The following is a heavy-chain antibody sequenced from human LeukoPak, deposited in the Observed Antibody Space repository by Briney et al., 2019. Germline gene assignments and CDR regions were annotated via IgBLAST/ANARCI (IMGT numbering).Heavy chain of an antibody. CDR3: ARLTRSGTAFDI. CDR1: GYTFTSYY. J-gene: IGHJ3*02. Sequence: ASVKVSCKASGYTFTSYYMHWVRQAPGQGLEWMGIINPSGGSTSYAQQFQGRVTMTRDTSTSTVYMELTSLRSEDTALYYCARLTRSGTAFDIWGQGTMVTVSS. D-gene: IGHD3-3*01. CDR2: INPSGGST. V-gene: IGHV1-46*01.